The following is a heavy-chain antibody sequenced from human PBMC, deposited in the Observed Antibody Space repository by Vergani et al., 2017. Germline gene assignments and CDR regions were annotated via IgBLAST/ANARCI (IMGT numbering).Heavy chain of an antibody. D-gene: IGHD2-2*01. J-gene: IGHJ1*01. V-gene: IGHV3-30*03. CDR2: ISYDGKQK. Sequence: QVHLVESGGGVVQPGRSLRLSCVVSGFTSSYYGMHWVRQAPGKGLEWVAVISYDGKQKYYADSVKGRFTISRDNSKSTLYLQMNSLRTEDTAVYYYATKSCSTPGCQIGYFREWGQGTMVTVSS. CDR1: GFTSSYYG. CDR3: ATKSCSTPGCQIGYFRE.